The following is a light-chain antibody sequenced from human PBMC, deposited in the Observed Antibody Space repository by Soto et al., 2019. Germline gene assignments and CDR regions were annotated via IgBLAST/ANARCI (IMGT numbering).Light chain of an antibody. CDR2: DAS. CDR3: QHYNNYAPWT. Sequence: DIHMTQSPSALSASVGDRFTITCRSSQSISKWLAWYQQKPGKAPKLLIYDASILGSGVPSRFSGSGSGAEFTLTVSSLQPDDFATYYCQHYNNYAPWTFGQGTKVDIK. CDR1: QSISKW. J-gene: IGKJ1*01. V-gene: IGKV1-5*01.